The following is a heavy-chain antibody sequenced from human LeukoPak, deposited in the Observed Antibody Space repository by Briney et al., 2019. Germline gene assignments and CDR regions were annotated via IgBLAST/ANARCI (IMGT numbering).Heavy chain of an antibody. CDR2: ISSSSSYI. Sequence: GGSLRLSCAASGFTFSSYSMNWVRQAPGKGLEWVSSISSSSSYIYYADSVKGRFTISRDNAKNSLYLQMNSLRAEDTAVYYCARGDSSSWYFDYWGQGTLVTVSS. CDR3: ARGDSSSWYFDY. J-gene: IGHJ4*02. D-gene: IGHD6-13*01. CDR1: GFTFSSYS. V-gene: IGHV3-21*01.